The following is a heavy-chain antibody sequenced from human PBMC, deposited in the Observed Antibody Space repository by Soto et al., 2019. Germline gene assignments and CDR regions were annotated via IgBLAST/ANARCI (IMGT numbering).Heavy chain of an antibody. CDR3: ARGTWRGNYGGSTYYYYGMDV. D-gene: IGHD4-4*01. J-gene: IGHJ6*02. Sequence: QVQLVQSGAEVKKPGASVKVSCKASGYTFTSYDINWVRQATGQGLEWMGWMNPNSGNTGYAQKFQGRVPMTRNTSISTAYMELCSLRCEDTAVYYCARGTWRGNYGGSTYYYYGMDVWGQGTTVTVSS. CDR2: MNPNSGNT. V-gene: IGHV1-8*01. CDR1: GYTFTSYD.